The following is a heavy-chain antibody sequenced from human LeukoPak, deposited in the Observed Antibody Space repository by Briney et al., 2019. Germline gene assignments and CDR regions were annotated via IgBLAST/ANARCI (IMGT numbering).Heavy chain of an antibody. CDR2: ISASSSYI. J-gene: IGHJ4*02. D-gene: IGHD3-22*01. CDR3: ARETNTSDSSGYIRADVRRDDH. Sequence: PGGSLRLSCEASGXTFSSYSMNWVRQAPGKGLEWVSSISASSSYIYYADSVKGRFTISRDNARNSLYLEMNSLRAEDTAVYYCARETNTSDSSGYIRADVRRDDHWGQGTLVTVSS. V-gene: IGHV3-21*01. CDR1: GXTFSSYS.